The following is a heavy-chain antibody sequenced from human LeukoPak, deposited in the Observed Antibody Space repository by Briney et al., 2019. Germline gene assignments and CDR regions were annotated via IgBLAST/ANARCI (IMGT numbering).Heavy chain of an antibody. CDR1: GYTFTGYY. Sequence: ASVKVSCKASGYTFTGYYMHWVRQAPGQGLEWMGWINPNSGGTNYAQKFQGRVTMTRDTSISTAYMELSRLRSDDTAVYYCASGVLGNYYDSSGYSFDYWGQGTLVTVSS. V-gene: IGHV1-2*02. CDR2: INPNSGGT. D-gene: IGHD3-22*01. CDR3: ASGVLGNYYDSSGYSFDY. J-gene: IGHJ4*02.